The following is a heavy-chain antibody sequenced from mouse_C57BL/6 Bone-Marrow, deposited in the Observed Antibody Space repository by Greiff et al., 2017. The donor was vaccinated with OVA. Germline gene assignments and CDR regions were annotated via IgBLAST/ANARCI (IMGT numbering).Heavy chain of an antibody. Sequence: VQLQQSGAELVRPGASVKLSCTASGFNIKDVYMHWVKQRPEQGLEWIGWIDPENGDTEYASKFQGKATITADTSSNTAYLQLSSLTSEDTAVYYCTRGKDYAMDYWGQGTSVTVSS. CDR3: TRGKDYAMDY. J-gene: IGHJ4*01. CDR2: IDPENGDT. V-gene: IGHV14-4*01. CDR1: GFNIKDVY.